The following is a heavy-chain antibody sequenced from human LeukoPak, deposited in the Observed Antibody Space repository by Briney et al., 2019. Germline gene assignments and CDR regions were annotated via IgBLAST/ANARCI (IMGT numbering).Heavy chain of an antibody. CDR1: GFTFSSYG. CDR3: AKDQGSWFTEYFQH. J-gene: IGHJ1*01. CDR2: ISYDGSNK. Sequence: GRSLRLSCAASGFTFSSYGMHWVRQAPGKGLEWVAVISYDGSNKYHADSVKGRFTISRDNSKNTLYLQMNSLRAEDTAVYYCAKDQGSWFTEYFQHWGQGTLVTVSS. V-gene: IGHV3-30*18. D-gene: IGHD6-13*01.